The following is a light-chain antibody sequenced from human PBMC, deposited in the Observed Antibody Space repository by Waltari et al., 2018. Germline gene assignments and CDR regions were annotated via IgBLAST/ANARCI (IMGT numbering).Light chain of an antibody. CDR2: GEN. V-gene: IGLV3-19*01. Sequence: SELTQDPAVSVALGQTFRSTGQGDTLRRHHARRFQQKPGQTPVVVVHGENNRPSGIPDRFSGSRSGNTVSLTIAGVQAEDEADYYCNSRDSSGDRLVFGGGTKLTVL. CDR3: NSRDSSGDRLV. CDR1: TLRRHH. J-gene: IGLJ2*01.